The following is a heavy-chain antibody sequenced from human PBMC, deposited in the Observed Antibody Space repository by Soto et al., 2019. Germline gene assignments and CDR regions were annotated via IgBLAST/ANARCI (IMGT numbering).Heavy chain of an antibody. CDR1: GGSITSNNW. Sequence: QVQLQESGPGLVKPSGNLSVTCAVSGGSITSNNWWTWVRQPPGQGLEWIGEIYRTGSTNYNPSLKSRVTISLDKSENQFSLKVTSLTAADTAVYYCASRDPGTSVDYWGQGTLVTVSS. D-gene: IGHD1-7*01. V-gene: IGHV4-4*02. CDR2: IYRTGST. CDR3: ASRDPGTSVDY. J-gene: IGHJ4*02.